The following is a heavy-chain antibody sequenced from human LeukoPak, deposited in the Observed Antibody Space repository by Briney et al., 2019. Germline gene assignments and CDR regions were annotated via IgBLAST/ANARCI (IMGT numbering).Heavy chain of an antibody. CDR1: GVSLDDYY. D-gene: IGHD2-21*02. CDR3: TRMTAGHDY. CDR2: INHSGYT. J-gene: IGHJ4*02. V-gene: IGHV4-34*01. Sequence: ASETLSLTCAVSGVSLDDYYWSWVRQTPGKGLEWIGEINHSGYTNDSPSLKSRVTLSIDTSRKQFSLNLRSVTVADTGIYYCTRMTAGHDYWGQGTLVTVSS.